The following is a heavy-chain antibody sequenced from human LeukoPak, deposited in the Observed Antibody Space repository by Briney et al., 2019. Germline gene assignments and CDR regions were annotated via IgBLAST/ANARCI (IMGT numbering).Heavy chain of an antibody. CDR1: GGSISSGGYY. CDR3: ARDLLNEGNHLDY. J-gene: IGHJ4*02. D-gene: IGHD4-23*01. Sequence: SQTLSLTCTVSGGSISSGGYYWSWIRQPPGKGLEWIGYIYYSGSTYYNPSLKSRVTISVDTSKNQFSLKLSSVTAADTAVYYCARDLLNEGNHLDYWGQGTLVTVSS. CDR2: IYYSGST. V-gene: IGHV4-30-4*01.